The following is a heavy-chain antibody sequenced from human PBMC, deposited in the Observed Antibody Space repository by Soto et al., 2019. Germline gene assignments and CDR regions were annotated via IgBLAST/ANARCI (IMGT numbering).Heavy chain of an antibody. D-gene: IGHD6-6*01. CDR1: GFTFSSYG. V-gene: IGHV3-33*01. CDR3: ARVVGHSSSSIFDY. J-gene: IGHJ4*02. Sequence: QVQLVESGGGVVQPGRSLRLSCAASGFTFSSYGMHWVRQAPGKGLKWVAVIWYDGSNKYYADSVKGRFTISRDNSKNTXYLXXNSLRAEDTAVYYCARVVGHSSSSIFDYWGQGTLVTVSS. CDR2: IWYDGSNK.